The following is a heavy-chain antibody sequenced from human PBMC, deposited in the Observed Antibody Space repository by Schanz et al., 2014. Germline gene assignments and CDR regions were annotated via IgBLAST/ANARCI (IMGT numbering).Heavy chain of an antibody. D-gene: IGHD2-2*01. CDR1: GFIFSDYY. V-gene: IGHV3-11*01. J-gene: IGHJ5*02. CDR2: ISSGGTTT. CDR3: ARAGYDADNWFDP. Sequence: QVQLVESGGGLVKPGGSLRLSCAASGFIFSDYYMAWIRQAPGKGPEYVSYISSGGTTTYHSDSVKGRFTISRDSAENSLYLQMNSLRAEDTAVDYCARAGYDADNWFDPWGQGTLVTVSS.